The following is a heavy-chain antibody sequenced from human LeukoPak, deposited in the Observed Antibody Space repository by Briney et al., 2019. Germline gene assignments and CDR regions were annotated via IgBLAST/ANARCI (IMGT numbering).Heavy chain of an antibody. D-gene: IGHD5-12*01. CDR2: INPNGGGT. Sequence: ASVKVSCKASGYTFTGYYMHWVRQAPGQGLEWMGWINPNGGGTNYAQKFQGRVTMTRDTSISTAYMELSRLRSDDTAVYYCARVRSMGYDAFDIWGQGTMVTVSS. J-gene: IGHJ3*02. V-gene: IGHV1-2*02. CDR1: GYTFTGYY. CDR3: ARVRSMGYDAFDI.